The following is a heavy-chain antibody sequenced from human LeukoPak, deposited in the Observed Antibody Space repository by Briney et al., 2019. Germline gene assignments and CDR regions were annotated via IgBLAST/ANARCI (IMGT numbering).Heavy chain of an antibody. D-gene: IGHD4-23*01. CDR3: ASTTVVTLYAFDI. CDR2: LYSGGNT. Sequence: GGSLRLSCAASGFTVSSNDMNWVRQAPGKGLEWVSLLYSGGNTYYADSVKGRFTISRDNSKNTLYLQLDSLRAEDTAVYYCASTTVVTLYAFDIWGQGTMVTVSS. J-gene: IGHJ3*02. V-gene: IGHV3-53*01. CDR1: GFTVSSND.